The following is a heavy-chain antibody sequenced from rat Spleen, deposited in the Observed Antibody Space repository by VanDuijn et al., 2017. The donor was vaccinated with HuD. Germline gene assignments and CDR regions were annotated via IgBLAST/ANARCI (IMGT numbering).Heavy chain of an antibody. J-gene: IGHJ4*01. V-gene: IGHV5S10*01. CDR3: ARGGYTTDYFYVMDA. Sequence: EVQLVESGGGLVQPGRSLKLSCAASGFTFSDYYMAWVRQAPTKGLEWVATISYDGSSTYYRDSVKGRFTISRENAKNTQYLQMDSLRSEDTATYYCARGGYTTDYFYVMDAWGQGASVTVSS. CDR1: GFTFSDYY. CDR2: ISYDGSST. D-gene: IGHD1-6*01.